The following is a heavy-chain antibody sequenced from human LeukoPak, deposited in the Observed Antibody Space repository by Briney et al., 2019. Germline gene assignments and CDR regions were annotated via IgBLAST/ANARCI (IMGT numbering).Heavy chain of an antibody. J-gene: IGHJ4*02. Sequence: GGSLRLSCAASGFTFSKYDMHWVRQAPGKGLEWVAVISYDGSNKYYVDSVKGRFTISRDNSKNTLYLQMNSLRAEDTAVYYCAKEVSGFRGQGTLVTVSS. D-gene: IGHD3-10*01. CDR3: AKEVSGF. CDR2: ISYDGSNK. V-gene: IGHV3-30*18. CDR1: GFTFSKYD.